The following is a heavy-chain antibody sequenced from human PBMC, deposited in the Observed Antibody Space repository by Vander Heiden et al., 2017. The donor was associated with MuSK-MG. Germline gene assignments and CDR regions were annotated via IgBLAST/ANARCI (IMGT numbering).Heavy chain of an antibody. V-gene: IGHV3-21*03. Sequence: EVQLVESGGGLVKPGGSLRRSCSASGFTFSSYSMNWVRQAPGKGLEWVSSISSSSSYIYYADSVKGRFTISRDNAKNSLYLQMNSLRAEDTAVYYCARDFGVVIIAYYFDYWGQGTLVTVSS. CDR2: ISSSSSYI. D-gene: IGHD3-3*01. J-gene: IGHJ4*02. CDR3: ARDFGVVIIAYYFDY. CDR1: GFTFSSYS.